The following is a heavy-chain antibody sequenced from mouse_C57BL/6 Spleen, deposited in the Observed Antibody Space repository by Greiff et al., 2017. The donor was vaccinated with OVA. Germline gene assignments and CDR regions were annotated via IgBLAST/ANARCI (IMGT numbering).Heavy chain of an antibody. Sequence: QVQLKQSGAELVRPGASVTLSCKASGYTFTDYEMHWVKQTPVHGLEWIGAIDPETGGTAYNQKFKGKAILTADKSSSTAYMELRSLTSEDSAVYYCTRREDYYVIDYWGQGTTLTVSS. J-gene: IGHJ2*01. D-gene: IGHD1-1*01. CDR3: TRREDYYVIDY. CDR1: GYTFTDYE. V-gene: IGHV1-15*01. CDR2: IDPETGGT.